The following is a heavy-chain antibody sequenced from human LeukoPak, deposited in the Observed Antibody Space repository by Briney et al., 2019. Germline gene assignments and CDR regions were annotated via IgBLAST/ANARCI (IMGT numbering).Heavy chain of an antibody. CDR1: GGTFSSYA. V-gene: IGHV1-69*13. CDR2: IIPIFGTA. J-gene: IGHJ4*02. CDR3: AREPTRKFSWGVVVEGFDY. Sequence: ASVTVSCKASGGTFSSYAISWARQAPGQGLEWMGGIIPIFGTANYAQKFQGRVTITADESTSTAYMELSSLRSEDTAVYYCAREPTRKFSWGVVVEGFDYWGQGTLVTVSS. D-gene: IGHD2-21*01.